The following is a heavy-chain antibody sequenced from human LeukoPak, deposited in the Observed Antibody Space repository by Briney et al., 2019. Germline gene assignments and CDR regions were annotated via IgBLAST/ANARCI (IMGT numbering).Heavy chain of an antibody. J-gene: IGHJ3*02. CDR1: GFIFSSYA. D-gene: IGHD3-22*01. V-gene: IGHV3-23*01. CDR2: ISGSGGST. Sequence: GGSLRLSCAASGFIFSSYAMSWVRQAPGKGLEWVSAISGSGGSTYYADSVKGRFTISRDNSKNTLYLQMNSLRAEDTAVYYCAKTDSSGYYSSDDAFDIWGQGTMVTVSS. CDR3: AKTDSSGYYSSDDAFDI.